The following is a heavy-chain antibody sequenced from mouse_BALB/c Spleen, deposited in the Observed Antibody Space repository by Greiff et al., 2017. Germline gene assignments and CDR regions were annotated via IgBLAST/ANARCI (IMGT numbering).Heavy chain of an antibody. D-gene: IGHD2-2*01. Sequence: QVQLQQPGAELVKPGASVKLSCKASGYTFTSYWMHWVKQRPGQGLEWIGEIDPSDSYTNYNQKFKGKATLTADKSSSTAYMQLSSLTSDDSAVYFCARSGKWLRLDYWGQGTTLTVSS. CDR3: ARSGKWLRLDY. CDR2: IDPSDSYT. CDR1: GYTFTSYW. J-gene: IGHJ2*01. V-gene: IGHV1-69*02.